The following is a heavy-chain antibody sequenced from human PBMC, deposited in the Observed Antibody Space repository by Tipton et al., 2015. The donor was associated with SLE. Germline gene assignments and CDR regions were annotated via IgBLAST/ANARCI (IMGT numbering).Heavy chain of an antibody. D-gene: IGHD5-24*01. J-gene: IGHJ6*03. V-gene: IGHV4-61*02. Sequence: TLSLTCFVSGASISSSAYYWSWIRQPAGKGLEWIGRINNDGSTIYNPSLKSRVTISVDPSKNQFSLKLSSVTAADTAVYYCARAEMYTEGSAFYYYVYVWVKGTTVTVSS. CDR2: INNDGST. CDR1: GASISSSAYY. CDR3: ARAEMYTEGSAFYYYVYV.